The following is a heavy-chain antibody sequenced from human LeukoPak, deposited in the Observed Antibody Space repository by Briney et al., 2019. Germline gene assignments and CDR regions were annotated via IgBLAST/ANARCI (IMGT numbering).Heavy chain of an antibody. CDR1: GYTFTGYY. J-gene: IGHJ4*02. CDR3: ARWVIPHRSFDY. V-gene: IGHV1-2*02. D-gene: IGHD3-22*01. Sequence: ASVKVSCKASGYTFTGYYIHWVRQAPGQGLEWMGWINPNSGGTNYAQRFQGRVTMTRDTSISTAYMELSRLRSDDTAVYYCARWVIPHRSFDYWGQGTLVTVSS. CDR2: INPNSGGT.